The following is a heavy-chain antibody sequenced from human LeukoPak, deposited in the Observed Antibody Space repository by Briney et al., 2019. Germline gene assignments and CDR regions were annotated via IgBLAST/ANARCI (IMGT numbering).Heavy chain of an antibody. CDR3: ATTVLGRADWLDP. CDR1: GLAFSSYG. V-gene: IGHV3-30*02. J-gene: IGHJ5*02. Sequence: GGSLRLSCVASGLAFSSYGMHWVRQPPGKGLEWVTFIRYDGEKKHYVDSVKGRFTISRDNSKNTLYLQINNLRPEDTAVYYCATTVLGRADWLDPWGLGTLVTVSS. D-gene: IGHD7-27*01. CDR2: IRYDGEKK.